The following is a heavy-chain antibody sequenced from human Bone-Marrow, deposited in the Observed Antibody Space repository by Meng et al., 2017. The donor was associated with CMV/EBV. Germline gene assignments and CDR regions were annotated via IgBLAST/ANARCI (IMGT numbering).Heavy chain of an antibody. Sequence: ASVKVSCKASGYTFTSYGISWVRQAPGQGLEWMGWISAYNGNTNYAQKLQGRVTMTTDTSTSTAYMELRSLRSDDTAVYYCARDSSGLLWFGELAAEWYYFDYWGQGTLVTVSS. CDR3: ARDSSGLLWFGELAAEWYYFDY. D-gene: IGHD3-10*01. CDR2: ISAYNGNT. CDR1: GYTFTSYG. V-gene: IGHV1-18*01. J-gene: IGHJ4*02.